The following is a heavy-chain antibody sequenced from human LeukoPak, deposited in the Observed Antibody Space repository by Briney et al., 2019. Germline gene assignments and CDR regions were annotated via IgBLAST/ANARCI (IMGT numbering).Heavy chain of an antibody. CDR2: IKQDGSEK. CDR3: ARAGPFGESYFDY. J-gene: IGHJ4*02. Sequence: GGSLRLSCAASGFTFSSYWMSWVRQAPGKGLDWVANIKQDGSEKYYVDSVKGRFTISRDNAKNSLYLQMNSLRAEDTAVYYCARAGPFGESYFDYWGQGTLVTVSS. D-gene: IGHD3-10*01. V-gene: IGHV3-7*01. CDR1: GFTFSSYW.